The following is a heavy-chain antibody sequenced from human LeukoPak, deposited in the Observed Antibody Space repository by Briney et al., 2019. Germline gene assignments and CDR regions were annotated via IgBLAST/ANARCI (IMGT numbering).Heavy chain of an antibody. CDR2: ISSSSSYI. J-gene: IGHJ2*01. Sequence: PGGSLRLSCAASGFTFSSYSMNWVRQAPGKGLEWVSSISSSSSYIYYADSVKGRFTISRDNAKNSLYLQMNSLRAEDTAVYYCARDSGQYQLKPLGYFDLWGRGTLVTVSS. CDR1: GFTFSSYS. D-gene: IGHD2-2*01. CDR3: ARDSGQYQLKPLGYFDL. V-gene: IGHV3-21*01.